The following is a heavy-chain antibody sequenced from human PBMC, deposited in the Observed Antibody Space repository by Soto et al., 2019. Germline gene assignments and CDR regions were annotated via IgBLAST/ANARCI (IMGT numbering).Heavy chain of an antibody. Sequence: GESLTLSCQGSGYIFTTYWIGWVRQMPGKGLEWMGIIYPTDSDTRYSPSFQGQVTISADKSITTAYLQWSSLRASDTAVYYGARSGYSSHGMDVWGQGNTVTVSS. V-gene: IGHV5-51*01. CDR2: IYPTDSDT. CDR3: ARSGYSSHGMDV. CDR1: GYIFTTYW. J-gene: IGHJ6*02. D-gene: IGHD5-12*01.